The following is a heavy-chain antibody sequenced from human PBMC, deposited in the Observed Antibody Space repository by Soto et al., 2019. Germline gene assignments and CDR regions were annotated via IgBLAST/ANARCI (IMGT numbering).Heavy chain of an antibody. CDR1: GYTFTSYG. J-gene: IGHJ6*02. V-gene: IGHV1-18*01. CDR3: ARGVAVDPEGQYYYYYGMDV. CDR2: ISAYNGNT. D-gene: IGHD6-19*01. Sequence: ASVKVSCKASGYTFTSYGISWVRQAPGQGLEWMGWISAYNGNTNYAQKLQGRVTMTTDTSTSTAYMELRSLRSDDTAVYYFARGVAVDPEGQYYYYYGMDVWGQGTTVTVSS.